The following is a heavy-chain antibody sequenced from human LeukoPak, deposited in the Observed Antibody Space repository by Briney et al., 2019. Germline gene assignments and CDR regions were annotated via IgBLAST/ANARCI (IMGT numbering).Heavy chain of an antibody. CDR3: ARAFLSGWTPGSGYFDY. D-gene: IGHD6-19*01. J-gene: IGHJ4*02. V-gene: IGHV6-1*01. CDR2: TYYRSKWYN. Sequence: SQTLSLTCAISGDSVSSNSAAWNWIRQSPSRGLEWLGRTYYRSKWYNDYAVSVKSRITINPDTSKNQFSLQLNSVTPEDTAVYYCARAFLSGWTPGSGYFDYWGQGTLVTVSS. CDR1: GDSVSSNSAA.